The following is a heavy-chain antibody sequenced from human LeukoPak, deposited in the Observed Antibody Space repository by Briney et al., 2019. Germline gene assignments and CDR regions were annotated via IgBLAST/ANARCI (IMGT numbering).Heavy chain of an antibody. CDR1: GGSISTYY. J-gene: IGHJ4*02. Sequence: PSETLSLTCDVSGGSISTYYWGWIRQPPGKGLEWIGHIHSSGSTNYNPSLKSRVTISLDTPKNQFSLKLSSVTAADTAVYYCARKGLTAGLDQWGQGTLVTVSS. CDR3: ARKGLTAGLDQ. V-gene: IGHV4-59*01. D-gene: IGHD5-18*01. CDR2: IHSSGST.